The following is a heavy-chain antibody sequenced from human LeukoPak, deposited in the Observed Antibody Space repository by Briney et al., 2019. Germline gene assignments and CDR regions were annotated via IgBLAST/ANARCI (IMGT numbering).Heavy chain of an antibody. CDR1: GYTFTGYY. Sequence: ASVTVSCKASGYTFTGYYMHWVRQAPGQGLEWMGWINPNNGGTTYAQKFQGRVTMTRDTSISTAYMELSRLRSDDTAVYYCASDWGLSQLEYCSNTNCYMGSFDIWGQGTMVTVSS. CDR2: INPNNGGT. D-gene: IGHD2-2*02. CDR3: ASDWGLSQLEYCSNTNCYMGSFDI. V-gene: IGHV1-2*02. J-gene: IGHJ3*02.